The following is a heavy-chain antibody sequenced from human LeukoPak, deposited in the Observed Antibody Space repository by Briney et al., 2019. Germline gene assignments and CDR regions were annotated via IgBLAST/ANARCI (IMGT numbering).Heavy chain of an antibody. Sequence: GASVNVSCKASGYRFIANYVHWVRQAPGQGLEWMGYINPDSGGTHNAQKFQGWIAMTRDTSISTAYVELSRLTYDDTAVYFCVREGDGYKYYDYWGQGTLVTVSS. D-gene: IGHD5-12*01. CDR2: INPDSGGT. J-gene: IGHJ4*02. V-gene: IGHV1-2*04. CDR3: VREGDGYKYYDY. CDR1: GYRFIANY.